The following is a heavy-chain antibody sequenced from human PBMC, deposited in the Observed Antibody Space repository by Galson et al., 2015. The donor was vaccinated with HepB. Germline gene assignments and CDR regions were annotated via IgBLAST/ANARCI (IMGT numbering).Heavy chain of an antibody. CDR1: GYTFTSYA. J-gene: IGHJ6*02. V-gene: IGHV1-3*01. Sequence: VKVSYKASGYTFTSYAIHWVRQAPGQRLEWMGWINAGNGNTKYSQKFQGRVTITRDTSANTAYMELSNLRSEDTAVYFCARVTGGVPAARPYYYYGMDVWGQGTTVTVSS. CDR2: INAGNGNT. D-gene: IGHD2-2*01. CDR3: ARVTGGVPAARPYYYYGMDV.